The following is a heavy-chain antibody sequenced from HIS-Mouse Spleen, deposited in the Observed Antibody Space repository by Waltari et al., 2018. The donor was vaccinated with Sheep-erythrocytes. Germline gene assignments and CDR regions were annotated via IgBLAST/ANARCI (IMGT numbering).Heavy chain of an antibody. J-gene: IGHJ4*02. CDR1: GFTFSSYG. CDR3: ARGYANQDPSDY. V-gene: IGHV3-33*01. CDR2: IWYDGSNK. Sequence: QVQLVESGGGVVQPGRSLRLSCAASGFTFSSYGMHWVRQAPGKGLEWVAVIWYDGSNKYYADSVKGRFTISRDNSKNTLYLQMNSLRAEDTAVYYCARGYANQDPSDYWGQGTLVTVSS. D-gene: IGHD1-1*01.